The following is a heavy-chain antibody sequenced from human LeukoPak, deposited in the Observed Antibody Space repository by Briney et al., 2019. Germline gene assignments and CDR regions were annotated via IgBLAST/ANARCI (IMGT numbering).Heavy chain of an antibody. V-gene: IGHV4-34*01. Sequence: SETLSLTCAVYGGSFSGYYWSWIRQPPGKGLEWIGEINHSGSTNYNPSLKSRVTISVDTSKNQFSLKLSSVTAADTAVYYCAGGRGEYCSSTSCYYYYGMDVWGKGTTVTVSS. D-gene: IGHD2-2*01. CDR2: INHSGST. CDR3: AGGRGEYCSSTSCYYYYGMDV. CDR1: GGSFSGYY. J-gene: IGHJ6*04.